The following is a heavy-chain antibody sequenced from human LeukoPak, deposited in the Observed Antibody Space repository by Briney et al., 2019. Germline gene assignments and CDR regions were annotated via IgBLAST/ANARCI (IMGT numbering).Heavy chain of an antibody. CDR3: ARDRWHCRVNCDSVYYFALDV. CDR2: INPGNGDT. V-gene: IGHV1-3*01. J-gene: IGHJ6*02. D-gene: IGHD2-15*01. Sequence: ASVKVSCKGSGYTFTNYIIHWVRQAPGQSLEWLGWINPGNGDTKYSQDFQGRVTINTDTSAATAYVELNSLTSEDTAVYYCARDRWHCRVNCDSVYYFALDVWGQGTTVTVSS. CDR1: GYTFTNYI.